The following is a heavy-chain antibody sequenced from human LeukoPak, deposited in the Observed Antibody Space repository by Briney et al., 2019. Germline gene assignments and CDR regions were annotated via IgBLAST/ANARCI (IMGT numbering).Heavy chain of an antibody. CDR3: ARVGRYYDILTGYYNTPAFDI. J-gene: IGHJ3*02. Sequence: GGSLRLSCAASGFTFSSYEMNWVRQAPGKGLEWVSYISSSGSTIYYADSVKGRFTISRDNAKNSLYLQMNSLRAEDTAVYYCARVGRYYDILTGYYNTPAFDIWGQGTMVTVSS. CDR1: GFTFSSYE. D-gene: IGHD3-9*01. V-gene: IGHV3-48*03. CDR2: ISSSGSTI.